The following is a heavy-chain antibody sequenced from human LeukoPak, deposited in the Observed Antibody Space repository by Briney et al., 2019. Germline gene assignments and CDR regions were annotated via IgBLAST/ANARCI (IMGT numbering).Heavy chain of an antibody. CDR2: ISWNSGRI. Sequence: GRSLRLSCAASGFTFDDYAMHWVRQAPGKGLEWVSGISWNSGRIGYADSVKGRFTISRDNAKNSLYLQMNSLRAEDTALYYCAKDSALTVAGILMDWGQGTLVTVSS. J-gene: IGHJ4*02. CDR1: GFTFDDYA. V-gene: IGHV3-9*01. CDR3: AKDSALTVAGILMD. D-gene: IGHD6-19*01.